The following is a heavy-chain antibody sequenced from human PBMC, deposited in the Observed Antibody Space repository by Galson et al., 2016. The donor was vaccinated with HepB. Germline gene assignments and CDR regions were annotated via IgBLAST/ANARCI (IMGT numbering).Heavy chain of an antibody. CDR1: GTPITSAAYS. V-gene: IGHV4-31*11. CDR3: ARTSRAYNSNAFDL. Sequence: TLSLTCAVSGTPITSAAYSWSWLRQHPGRGLEWIAYIHHTGTSQHNPSLKSRITISLDTSKNQFSLKLISVNVADTALYYCARTSRAYNSNAFDLWGQGTLVTVSS. CDR2: IHHTGTS. J-gene: IGHJ3*01. D-gene: IGHD5-24*01.